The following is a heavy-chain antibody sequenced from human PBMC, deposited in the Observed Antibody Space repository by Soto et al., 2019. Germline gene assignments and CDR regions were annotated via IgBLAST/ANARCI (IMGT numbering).Heavy chain of an antibody. CDR2: IYYSGST. CDR3: AGRYGSPVAGAVDY. Sequence: SETLSLTCTVSGGSISSYYWSWIRQPPGKGLEWIGEIYYSGSTNYNPCLKSRVTISVDKSKNQFSLKLSSVTAADTAMYYCAGRYGSPVAGAVDYWGQGTLVTVSS. D-gene: IGHD6-19*01. J-gene: IGHJ4*02. V-gene: IGHV4-59*12. CDR1: GGSISSYY.